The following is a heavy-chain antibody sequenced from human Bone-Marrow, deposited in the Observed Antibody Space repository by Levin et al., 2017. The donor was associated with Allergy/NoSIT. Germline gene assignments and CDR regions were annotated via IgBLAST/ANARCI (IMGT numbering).Heavy chain of an antibody. CDR2: ISESGTTV. CDR3: ARARYSDF. CDR1: GFTLSNYE. D-gene: IGHD3-3*01. J-gene: IGHJ4*02. Sequence: GGSLRLSCAVSGFTLSNYEMNWVRQASGKGLEWISYISESGTTVYYADSMKGRFTISRDNAKNSLYLQMNSLRVEDTAVYYCARARYSDFWGQGTLVTVSS. V-gene: IGHV3-48*03.